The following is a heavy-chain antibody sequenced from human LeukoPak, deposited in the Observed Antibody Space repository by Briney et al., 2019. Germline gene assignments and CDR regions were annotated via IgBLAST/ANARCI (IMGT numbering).Heavy chain of an antibody. CDR2: ISGSGGST. D-gene: IGHD6-13*01. J-gene: IGHJ5*02. CDR1: GSTFSSSA. V-gene: IGHV3-23*01. CDR3: GKDSYSSSWYEMGDNWCYL. Sequence: PGGSLRPSCSPSGSTFSSSAMIWVRQAPGKRLEWVSAISGSGGSTCYADSVKGRFTISRDNSKNTLYLQMNSLRAEDTAVYYCGKDSYSSSWYEMGDNWCYLWAQRTLVTVSS.